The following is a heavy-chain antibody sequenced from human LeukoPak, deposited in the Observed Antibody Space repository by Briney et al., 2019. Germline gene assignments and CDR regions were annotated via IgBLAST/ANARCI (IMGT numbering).Heavy chain of an antibody. V-gene: IGHV1-69*04. D-gene: IGHD3-22*01. Sequence: GASVKVSCKAPGGTFSSYAISWVRLAPGQGLEWMGRIIPILGIANYAQKFQGRVTITADKSTSTAYMELSSLRSEDTAVYYCARGPLDSSGVEYFQHWGQGTLVTVSS. J-gene: IGHJ1*01. CDR2: IIPILGIA. CDR3: ARGPLDSSGVEYFQH. CDR1: GGTFSSYA.